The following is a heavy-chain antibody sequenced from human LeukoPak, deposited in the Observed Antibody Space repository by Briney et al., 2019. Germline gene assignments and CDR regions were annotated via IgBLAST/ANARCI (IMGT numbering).Heavy chain of an antibody. CDR1: GLTFSSYS. CDR2: ISSSSSYI. Sequence: PGGSLRLSCAASGLTFSSYSMNWVRQAPGKGLEWVSSISSSSSYIYYADSVKGRFTISRDNAKNSLYLQMNSLRAEDTAVYYCARSTEHNGGLGDAFGIWGQGTMVTVSS. J-gene: IGHJ3*02. V-gene: IGHV3-21*01. CDR3: ARSTEHNGGLGDAFGI. D-gene: IGHD2-21*01.